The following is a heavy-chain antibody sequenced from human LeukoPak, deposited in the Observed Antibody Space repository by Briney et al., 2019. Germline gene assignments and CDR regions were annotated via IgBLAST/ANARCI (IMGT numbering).Heavy chain of an antibody. CDR3: ARARVGATGGYFDY. D-gene: IGHD1-26*01. CDR1: GGSISSSSYY. J-gene: IGHJ4*02. CDR2: IYYSGST. V-gene: IGHV4-39*01. Sequence: SETLSLTCTVSGGSISSSSYYWGWIRQPPGKGLEWIGSIYYSGSTYYNPSPKSRVTISVDTSKNQFSLKLSSVTAADTAVYYCARARVGATGGYFDYWGQGTLVTVSS.